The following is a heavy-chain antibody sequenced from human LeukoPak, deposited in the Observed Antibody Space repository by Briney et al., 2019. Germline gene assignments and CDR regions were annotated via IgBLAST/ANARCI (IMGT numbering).Heavy chain of an antibody. D-gene: IGHD3-3*01. Sequence: PGGSLRPSCAASGFTFSSYAMTWVRQAPGKGLEWVSAISGSGSSTYYADSVKGRFTISRDNSKNTLYLQMNSLRAEDTAVYYCAKGQYDFWSGYPPFDPWGQGTLVTVSS. CDR1: GFTFSSYA. J-gene: IGHJ5*02. CDR2: ISGSGSST. V-gene: IGHV3-23*01. CDR3: AKGQYDFWSGYPPFDP.